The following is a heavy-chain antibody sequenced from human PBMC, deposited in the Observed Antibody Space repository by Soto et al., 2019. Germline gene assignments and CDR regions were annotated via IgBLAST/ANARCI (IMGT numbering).Heavy chain of an antibody. CDR1: GFTFDDYA. CDR2: ISWASNII. J-gene: IGHJ4*02. V-gene: IGHV3-9*01. Sequence: EVQLVESGGGFVQPGRSLRLSCAASGFTFDDYAIHWVRQGPGKGLEWVSGISWASNIIGYTDSVKGRFIISRDNAKNSLYLQMNGLRPEDTAVYYCAHIGVVVPFLESWGQGTPVTVSS. D-gene: IGHD3-3*02. CDR3: AHIGVVVPFLES.